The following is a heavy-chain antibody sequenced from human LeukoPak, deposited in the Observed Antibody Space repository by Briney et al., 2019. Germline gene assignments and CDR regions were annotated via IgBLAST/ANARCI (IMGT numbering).Heavy chain of an antibody. D-gene: IGHD2-15*01. J-gene: IGHJ4*02. Sequence: PSETLSLTCAVYGESLNSYYWSWVRQPPGEGLEWIGEIYESGTTKYNPSLKSRVAISMVPSRQQFSLILSSVTAADTAVYYCARGAWATRLASWGLGTPVLVSS. V-gene: IGHV4-34*01. CDR1: GESLNSYY. CDR2: IYESGTT. CDR3: ARGAWATRLAS.